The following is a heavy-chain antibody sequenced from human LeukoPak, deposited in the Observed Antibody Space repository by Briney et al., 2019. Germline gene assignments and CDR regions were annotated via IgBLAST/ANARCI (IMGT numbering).Heavy chain of an antibody. CDR1: GFTFSSFG. CDR2: ISFDGSYK. J-gene: IGHJ4*02. CDR3: AKDYGGENLDY. D-gene: IGHD4-23*01. V-gene: IGHV3-30*18. Sequence: GGSLRLSCAASGFTFSSFGMHWVRQAPGKGLEWVAVISFDGSYKSHAVSMKGRFTISRDNSKNTMYLHMNSLRLEDTAVYYCAKDYGGENLDYWGQGTLVTVSS.